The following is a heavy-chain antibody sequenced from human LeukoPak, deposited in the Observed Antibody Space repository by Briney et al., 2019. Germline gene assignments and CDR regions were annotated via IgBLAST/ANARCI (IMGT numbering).Heavy chain of an antibody. D-gene: IGHD1-26*01. CDR3: GGLALVGATHPDDAFDI. CDR1: GFTFSSYS. Sequence: GSLRLSCAASGFTFSSYSMNWVRQAPGKGLEWIGEINHSGSTNYNPSLKSRVTISVDTSKNQFSLKLSSVTAADTAVYYCGGLALVGATHPDDAFDIWGQGTMVTVSS. J-gene: IGHJ3*02. V-gene: IGHV4-34*08. CDR2: INHSGST.